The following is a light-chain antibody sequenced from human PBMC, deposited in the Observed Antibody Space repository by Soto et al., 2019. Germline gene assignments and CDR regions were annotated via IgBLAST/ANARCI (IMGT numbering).Light chain of an antibody. CDR2: GAS. CDR1: QCVSSS. J-gene: IGKJ1*01. Sequence: ASQCVSSSLAWYQQKPGQAPRLLIYGASTRATGIQARLSGSGYGTEFNFSIRCLQSEESAVYYCQQSNTWPPWTYGQGTKVDIK. V-gene: IGKV3D-15*01. CDR3: QQSNTWPPWT.